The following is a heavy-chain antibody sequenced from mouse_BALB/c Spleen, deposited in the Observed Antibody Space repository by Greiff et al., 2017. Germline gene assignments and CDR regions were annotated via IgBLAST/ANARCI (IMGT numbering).Heavy chain of an antibody. CDR3: ASDYYGYPFAY. CDR1: GYSITSDYA. D-gene: IGHD2-2*01. V-gene: IGHV3-2*02. CDR2: ISYSGST. J-gene: IGHJ3*01. Sequence: DVQLQESGPGLVKPSQSLSLTCTVTGYSITSDYAWNWIRQFPGNKLEWMGYISYSGSTSYNPSLKSRISITRDTSKNQFFLQLNSVTTEDTATYYCASDYYGYPFAYWGQGTLVTVSA.